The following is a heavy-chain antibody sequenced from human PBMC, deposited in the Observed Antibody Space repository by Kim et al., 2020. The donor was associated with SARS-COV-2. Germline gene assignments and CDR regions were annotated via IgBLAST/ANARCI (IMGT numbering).Heavy chain of an antibody. CDR2: INAGNGNT. CDR3: ARGRLWFGEKYYYYGMDV. CDR1: GYTFTSYA. D-gene: IGHD3-10*01. Sequence: ASVKVSCKASGYTFTSYAMHWVRQAPGQRLEWMGWINAGNGNTKYSQKFQGRVTITRDTSASTAYMELSSLRSEDTAVYYCARGRLWFGEKYYYYGMDVWGQGTTVTVSS. V-gene: IGHV1-3*01. J-gene: IGHJ6*02.